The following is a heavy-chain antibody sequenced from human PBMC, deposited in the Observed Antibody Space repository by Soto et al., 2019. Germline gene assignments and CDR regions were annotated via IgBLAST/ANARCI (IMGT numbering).Heavy chain of an antibody. CDR2: IIPIVGLT. Sequence: QVQLLQSGSEVKKPGSSVKVSCRASGGSLSSYPVTWVRQAPGQGLEWMGRIIPIVGLTNYAQKFQGRVTITADKSTSTAYMELSSLRSADTAVYSCARPPGGHDAGGNYMDVGGKGTTDIVSS. D-gene: IGHD2-8*02. CDR1: GGSLSSYP. V-gene: IGHV1-69*02. J-gene: IGHJ6*03. CDR3: ARPPGGHDAGGNYMDV.